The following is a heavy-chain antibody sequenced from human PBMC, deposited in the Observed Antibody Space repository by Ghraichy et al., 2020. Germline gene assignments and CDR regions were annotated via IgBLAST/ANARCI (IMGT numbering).Heavy chain of an antibody. CDR2: INHSGST. V-gene: IGHV4-34*01. J-gene: IGHJ4*02. CDR1: GGSFSGYY. Sequence: SETLSLTCAVYGGSFSGYYWSWIRQPPGKGLEWIGEINHSGSTNYNPSLKSRVTISVDTSKNQFSLKLSSVTAADTAVYYCARGVRYCSSTSCSPRYVYWGQGTLVTVSS. CDR3: ARGVRYCSSTSCSPRYVY. D-gene: IGHD2-2*01.